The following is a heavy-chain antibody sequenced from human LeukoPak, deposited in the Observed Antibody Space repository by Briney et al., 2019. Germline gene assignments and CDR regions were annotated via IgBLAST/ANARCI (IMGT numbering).Heavy chain of an antibody. CDR1: GLTFGNSA. D-gene: IGHD5-18*01. V-gene: IGHV3-20*04. Sequence: GGSLRLSCVASGLTFGNSAMTWVRQAPGKGLEWVSGINWNGGSTGYADSVKGRFTISRDNAKNSLYLQMNSLRAEDTALYYCARSLQTWIQLWSSGPYYMDVWGKGTTVTVSS. CDR3: ARSLQTWIQLWSSGPYYMDV. J-gene: IGHJ6*03. CDR2: INWNGGST.